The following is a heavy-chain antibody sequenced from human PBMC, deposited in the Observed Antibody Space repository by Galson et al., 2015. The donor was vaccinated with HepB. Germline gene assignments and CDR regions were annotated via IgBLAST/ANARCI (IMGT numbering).Heavy chain of an antibody. J-gene: IGHJ6*02. CDR3: AKEYDPGAGYYGMDV. V-gene: IGHV3-43D*03. CDR1: GFTFDDYA. CDR2: ISWDGGST. D-gene: IGHD2-8*01. Sequence: SLRLSCAASGFTFDDYAMHWVRQAPGKGLEWVSLISWDGGSTYYADSVKGRFTISRDNSKNSLYLQMNSLRAEDTALYYCAKEYDPGAGYYGMDVWGQGTTVTVSS.